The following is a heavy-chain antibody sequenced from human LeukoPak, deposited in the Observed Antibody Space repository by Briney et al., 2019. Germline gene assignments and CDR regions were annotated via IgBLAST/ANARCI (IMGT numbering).Heavy chain of an antibody. Sequence: SETLSLTCTVSGGSISSYYWSWIRQPARKGLDWIGLIYTSGSTNYTPSLKSRVTMSVDTSKNQFSLKLSSVTAADTAVYYCARGRPDYYYYGMDVWGQGTTVTVSS. V-gene: IGHV4-4*07. J-gene: IGHJ6*02. CDR1: GGSISSYY. CDR3: ARGRPDYYYYGMDV. CDR2: IYTSGST.